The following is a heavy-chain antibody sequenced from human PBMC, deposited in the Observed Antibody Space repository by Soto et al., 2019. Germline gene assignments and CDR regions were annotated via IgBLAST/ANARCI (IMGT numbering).Heavy chain of an antibody. V-gene: IGHV1-46*01. CDR2: INPSGGST. CDR1: GYAYASRS. CDR3: ASAFGSNSVAYFQN. Sequence: GASVKVCCEAPGYAYASRSRQWVRHAPGQGLEWMGIINPSGGSTSYAQKFQGRVTMTRHTSTSTVYMELSSLRSEDTAVYYCASAFGSNSVAYFQNCGQRILVTVSS. J-gene: IGHJ1*01. D-gene: IGHD4-4*01.